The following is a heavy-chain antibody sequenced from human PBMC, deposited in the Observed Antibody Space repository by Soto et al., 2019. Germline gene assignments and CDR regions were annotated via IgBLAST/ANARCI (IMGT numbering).Heavy chain of an antibody. V-gene: IGHV1-3*01. D-gene: IGHD1-26*01. CDR3: ARGGSLYWYFDL. CDR1: GYTFTSYA. J-gene: IGHJ2*01. Sequence: GASVKVSCKASGYTFTSYAMHWVRQAPGQRLEWMGWINAGNGNTKYSQKFQGRVTITRDTSASTAYMELSSLRSEDTAVYYCARGGSLYWYFDLWGRRTPVTVSS. CDR2: INAGNGNT.